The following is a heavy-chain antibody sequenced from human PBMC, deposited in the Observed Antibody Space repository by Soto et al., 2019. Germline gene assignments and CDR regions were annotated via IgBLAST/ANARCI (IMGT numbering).Heavy chain of an antibody. V-gene: IGHV3-23*01. J-gene: IGHJ3*02. D-gene: IGHD2-21*01. CDR2: IRGSGGTT. CDR1: GFTFSSYA. Sequence: HPGGSLRLSCAASGFTFSSYAMSWVRQAPGKGLEWVSAIRGSGGTTYYADSVKGRFTISRDNARSSLYLQMNSLRADDTAVYYCARDDSFAFDIWGQGTMVTVSS. CDR3: ARDDSFAFDI.